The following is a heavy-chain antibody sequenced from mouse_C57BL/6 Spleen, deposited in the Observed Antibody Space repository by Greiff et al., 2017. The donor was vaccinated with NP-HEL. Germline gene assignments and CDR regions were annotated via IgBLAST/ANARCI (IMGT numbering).Heavy chain of an antibody. V-gene: IGHV1-50*01. Sequence: QVQLQQPGAELVKPGASVKLSCKASGYTFTSYWMQWVKQRPGQGLEWIGEIDPSDSYTNYNQKFKGKATLTVDTSYSTAYMQLSSLTSEDSAVYYCAYSNYSLWYFGVWGTGTTVTVSS. CDR2: IDPSDSYT. CDR3: AYSNYSLWYFGV. CDR1: GYTFTSYW. J-gene: IGHJ1*03. D-gene: IGHD2-5*01.